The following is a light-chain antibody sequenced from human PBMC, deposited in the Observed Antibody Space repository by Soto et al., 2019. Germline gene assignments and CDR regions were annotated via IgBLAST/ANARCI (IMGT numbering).Light chain of an antibody. V-gene: IGLV1-44*01. CDR1: TSNIGSNT. CDR3: ASWDDSLSVL. J-gene: IGLJ3*02. CDR2: NTN. Sequence: QSFLPQPPSASGTPGQRVTISCSGGTSNIGSNTVNWYQQLPGTAPRLLIYNTNLRPAGVPDRFSGSKSGMSASLVISGLWSEDEAYYFCASWDDSLSVLFGRGTQLTVL.